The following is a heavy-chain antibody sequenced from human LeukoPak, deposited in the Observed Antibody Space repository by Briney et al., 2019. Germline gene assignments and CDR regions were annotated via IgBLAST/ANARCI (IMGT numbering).Heavy chain of an antibody. J-gene: IGHJ5*01. V-gene: IGHV3-48*03. D-gene: IGHD3-10*01. CDR1: GFTFSSHE. CDR2: ISSSGTTI. Sequence: PGGSLTHSCAASGFTFSSHEMNWVRQAPGKGLEWVSYISSSGTTIYYADSVKGRFTISRDNSKNTLYLQMNSLRAEDTAVYYCARVGTYGSGSYLSWLDYWGQRGILTVSS. CDR3: ARVGTYGSGSYLSWLDY.